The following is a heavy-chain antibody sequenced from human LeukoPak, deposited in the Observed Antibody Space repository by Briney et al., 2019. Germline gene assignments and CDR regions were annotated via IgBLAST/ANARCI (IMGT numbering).Heavy chain of an antibody. D-gene: IGHD2-21*02. CDR2: IWYDGSNK. CDR1: GFTFSSYG. V-gene: IGHV3-30*02. Sequence: GGSLRLSCAASGFTFSSYGMHWVRQAPGKGLEWVAVIWYDGSNKYYADSVKGRFTISRDNSKNTLYLQMNSLRAEDTAVYYCAKDPSHIVVVTAIRGYFDYWGQGTLVTVSS. J-gene: IGHJ4*02. CDR3: AKDPSHIVVVTAIRGYFDY.